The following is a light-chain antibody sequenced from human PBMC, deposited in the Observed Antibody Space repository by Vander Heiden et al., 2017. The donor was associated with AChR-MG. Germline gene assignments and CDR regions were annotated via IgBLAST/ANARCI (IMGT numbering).Light chain of an antibody. J-gene: IGLJ3*02. CDR2: SNN. Sequence: QSVLTQPPSASGTPGQRVTISCSGSSSNIGSNTVNWYQQLPGTAPKLLIYSNNQRPSGVPDRFSGSKSGTSASLAISGLQSEDEADDYCAAWDDSLKKVFGGGTKLTVL. V-gene: IGLV1-44*01. CDR3: AAWDDSLKKV. CDR1: SSNIGSNT.